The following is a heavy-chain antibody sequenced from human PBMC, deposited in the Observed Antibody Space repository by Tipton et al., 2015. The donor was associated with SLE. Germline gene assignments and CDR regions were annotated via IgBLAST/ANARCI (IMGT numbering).Heavy chain of an antibody. CDR1: GGSISSSSYY. D-gene: IGHD1-26*01. CDR3: ASSSGDRIYYFDY. J-gene: IGHJ4*02. V-gene: IGHV4-39*07. Sequence: GLVKPSETLSLTCTVSGGSISSSSYYWGWIRQPPGKGLEWIGSIYYSGSTYYNPSLKSRVTISVDTSKNQFSLKPSSVTAADTAVYYCASSSGDRIYYFDYWGQGTLVTVSS. CDR2: IYYSGST.